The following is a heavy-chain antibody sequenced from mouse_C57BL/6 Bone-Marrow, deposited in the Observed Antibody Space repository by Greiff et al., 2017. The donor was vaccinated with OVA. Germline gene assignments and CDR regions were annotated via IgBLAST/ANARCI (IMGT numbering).Heavy chain of an antibody. CDR3: ARERGYSNYADYFDY. CDR1: GFTFSDYY. D-gene: IGHD2-5*01. J-gene: IGHJ2*01. Sequence: EVKLMESEGGLVQPGSSMKLSCTASGFTFSDYYMAWVRQVPEKGLEWVANINYDGSSTYYLDSLQSRFIISIYPAKNSLYLQMSSLKSEDTATYYCARERGYSNYADYFDYWGQGTTLTVSS. CDR2: INYDGSST. V-gene: IGHV5-16*01.